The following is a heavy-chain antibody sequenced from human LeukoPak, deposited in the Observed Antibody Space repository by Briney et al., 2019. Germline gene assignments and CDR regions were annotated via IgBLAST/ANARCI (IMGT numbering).Heavy chain of an antibody. D-gene: IGHD5-24*01. Sequence: ASVKVSCKASGYTFTSYYIHWVRQAPGQGLEWVGIINPSGGSTSYARKFQGRVTMTRDTSTSTVYMELSSPRSDDTAVYYCARSRTMSDYWGQGTLVTVSS. CDR1: GYTFTSYY. J-gene: IGHJ4*02. CDR3: ARSRTMSDY. CDR2: INPSGGST. V-gene: IGHV1-46*01.